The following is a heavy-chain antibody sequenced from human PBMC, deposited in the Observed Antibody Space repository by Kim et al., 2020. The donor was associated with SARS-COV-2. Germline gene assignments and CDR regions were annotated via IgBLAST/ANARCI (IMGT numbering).Heavy chain of an antibody. CDR1: GGSFSGYY. J-gene: IGHJ6*02. CDR3: ARAKSGFTITMVRYYYYHYGMDV. Sequence: SETLSLTCAVYGGSFSGYYWSWIRQPPGKGLEWIGEINHSGSTNYNPSLKSRVTISVDTSKNQFSLKLSSVSAADTAVYYCARAKSGFTITMVRYYYYHYGMDVWGQGTTVTVSS. CDR2: INHSGST. V-gene: IGHV4-34*01. D-gene: IGHD3-10*01.